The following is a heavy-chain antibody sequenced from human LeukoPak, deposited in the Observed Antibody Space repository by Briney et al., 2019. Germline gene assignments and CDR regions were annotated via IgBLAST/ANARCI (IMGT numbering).Heavy chain of an antibody. D-gene: IGHD3-10*01. V-gene: IGHV3-73*01. CDR1: GFTFSGST. CDR3: TRELLWFGELS. J-gene: IGHJ4*02. CDR2: MRSKANSYAT. Sequence: GGSLRLSCAASGFTFSGSTMHWVRQAFGKGLEWVARMRSKANSYATAYAASVKGRFTISRDDSKNTGYLQMNSLKTEDTAVYYCTRELLWFGELSWGQGTLVTVSS.